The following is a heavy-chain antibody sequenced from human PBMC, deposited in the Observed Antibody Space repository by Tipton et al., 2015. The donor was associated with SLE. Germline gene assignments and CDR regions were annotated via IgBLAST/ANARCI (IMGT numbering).Heavy chain of an antibody. D-gene: IGHD6-13*01. CDR3: TKDCFREAAAGTCDP. V-gene: IGHV3-23*01. CDR1: GFTFSSYG. Sequence: SLRLSCAASGFTFSSYGMHWVRQAPGKGLEWVAAISGSGGSTYYADSVKGRLTVSRDNSDNTLYLQMHSLRVEDTAVYYCTKDCFREAAAGTCDPWGQGTLVTVSS. J-gene: IGHJ5*02. CDR2: ISGSGGST.